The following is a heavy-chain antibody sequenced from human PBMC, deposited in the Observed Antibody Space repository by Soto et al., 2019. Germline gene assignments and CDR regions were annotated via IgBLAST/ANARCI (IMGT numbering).Heavy chain of an antibody. CDR1: VFTFISYW. CDR3: ARDLGYCSSTSCSNYYYYGMDV. D-gene: IGHD2-2*01. J-gene: IGHJ6*02. CDR2: INSDGSST. Sequence: GWSLRLSCASSVFTFISYWMHWVRQAPGKGLVWVSRINSDGSSTSYADSVKGRFTISRDNAKNTLYLQMNSLRAEDTAVYYCARDLGYCSSTSCSNYYYYGMDVWGQGTTVTVSS. V-gene: IGHV3-74*01.